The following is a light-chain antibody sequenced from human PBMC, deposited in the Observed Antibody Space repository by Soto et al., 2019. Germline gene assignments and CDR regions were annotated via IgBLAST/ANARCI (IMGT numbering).Light chain of an antibody. CDR3: CSYAGNYILV. CDR2: DVS. CDR1: SSDVGGYNY. Sequence: QSALSQPRSVSGSPGQSVTISCTGTSSDVGGYNYVSWYQQHPGKAPKFMIYDVSKRPSGVPDRFSGSKSGNTASLTISGLQAEDEADYYCCSYAGNYILVFGGGTKVTVL. J-gene: IGLJ3*02. V-gene: IGLV2-11*01.